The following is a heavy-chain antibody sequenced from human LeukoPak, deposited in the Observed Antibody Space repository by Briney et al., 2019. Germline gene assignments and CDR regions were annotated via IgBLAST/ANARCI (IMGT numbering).Heavy chain of an antibody. Sequence: SETLSLTCAVYGGSFSGYYWSWLRQPPGKGLEWIGEINHSGSTNYNPSLMSRVTISVDTSKNQFSLKLSSVTAADTAVYYCARGGYYYDSSGYYYDYWGQGTLVTVSS. CDR1: GGSFSGYY. J-gene: IGHJ4*02. CDR2: INHSGST. V-gene: IGHV4-34*01. D-gene: IGHD3-22*01. CDR3: ARGGYYYDSSGYYYDY.